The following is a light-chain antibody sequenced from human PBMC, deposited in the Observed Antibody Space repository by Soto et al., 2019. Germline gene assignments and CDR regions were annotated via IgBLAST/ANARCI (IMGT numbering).Light chain of an antibody. CDR3: QQYKNGWT. Sequence: EIQMTQSASTLSAYMGDRVTITCRASQNINSWLAWYQQKPGKAPNLLIYKASSLENGVPSRFSGSGSGTEFTLTISSLQSEDFGIYYCQQYKNGWTFGQGAIVDIK. CDR1: QNINSW. V-gene: IGKV1-5*03. J-gene: IGKJ1*01. CDR2: KAS.